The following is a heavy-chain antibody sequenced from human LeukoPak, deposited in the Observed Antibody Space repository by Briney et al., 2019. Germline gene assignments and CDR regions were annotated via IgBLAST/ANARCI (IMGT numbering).Heavy chain of an antibody. CDR1: GFTFSSYA. J-gene: IGHJ4*02. CDR3: ARDQGYSSGWYDY. D-gene: IGHD6-19*01. CDR2: ISGSGGST. Sequence: GRSLRLSCAASGFTFSSYAMHWVRQAPGKGLEWVSAISGSGGSTYYADSVKGRFTISRDNSKNTLYLQMNSLRAEDTAVYYCARDQGYSSGWYDYWGQGTLVTVSS. V-gene: IGHV3-23*01.